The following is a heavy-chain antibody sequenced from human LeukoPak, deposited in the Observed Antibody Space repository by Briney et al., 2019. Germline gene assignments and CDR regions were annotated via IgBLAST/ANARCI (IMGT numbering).Heavy chain of an antibody. CDR3: ARDHVWSAVGGDAFDI. V-gene: IGHV4-59*01. J-gene: IGHJ3*02. Sequence: PSETLSLTCTVSGGSISSYYWSWIRQPPGKGLEWIGYIYYSGSTNYNPSLKSRVTISVDTSKNQFSLKLSSVTAADTAVYYCARDHVWSAVGGDAFDIWGQGTMVTVSS. CDR2: IYYSGST. CDR1: GGSISSYY. D-gene: IGHD3-3*01.